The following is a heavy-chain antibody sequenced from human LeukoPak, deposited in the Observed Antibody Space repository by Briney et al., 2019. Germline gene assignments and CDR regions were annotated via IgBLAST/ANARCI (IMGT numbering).Heavy chain of an antibody. CDR2: LYTSGST. Sequence: PSETLSLTCSVPVDYISSYYWSSVRQPAGKGLELVGRLYTSGSTNYNPSLKSRVNMSVDTSNDQFSLKLHSVTAARAVLYYCARDSGWLQLRTAFYIWGEGTMVTVSS. J-gene: IGHJ3*02. D-gene: IGHD5-24*01. V-gene: IGHV4-4*07. CDR3: ARDSGWLQLRTAFYI. CDR1: VDYISSYY.